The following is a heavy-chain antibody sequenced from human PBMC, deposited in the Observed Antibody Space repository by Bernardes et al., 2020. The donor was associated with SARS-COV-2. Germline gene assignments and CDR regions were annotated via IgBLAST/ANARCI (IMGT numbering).Heavy chain of an antibody. Sequence: VECLFLSCAASGFPFSTYSMSWVRQAPGKGLEWVASISGGGTSLSYADSVEGRFTLSRDNAKNSLHLLMNSLRAEDTAVYFCATWAGNYATDVWGQGTTVTVSS. CDR2: ISGGGTSL. CDR3: ATWAGNYATDV. J-gene: IGHJ6*02. D-gene: IGHD7-27*01. CDR1: GFPFSTYS. V-gene: IGHV3-21*01.